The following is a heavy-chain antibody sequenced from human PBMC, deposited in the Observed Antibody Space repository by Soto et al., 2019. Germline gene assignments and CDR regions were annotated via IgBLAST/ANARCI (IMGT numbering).Heavy chain of an antibody. D-gene: IGHD2-8*01. J-gene: IGHJ4*02. V-gene: IGHV3-7*03. CDR2: IKQDGSEK. CDR3: ARVNGGTFDY. Sequence: PGGSLRLSCAASGFTLSSYWMSWVRQAPGKGLEWVANIKQDGSEKYYVDSVKGRFTISRDNAKNSLYLQMNSLRAEDTAVYYCARVNGGTFDYWGQGTLVTVSS. CDR1: GFTLSSYW.